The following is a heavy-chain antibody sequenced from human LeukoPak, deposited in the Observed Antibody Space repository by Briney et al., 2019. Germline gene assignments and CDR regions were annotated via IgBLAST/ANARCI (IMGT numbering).Heavy chain of an antibody. Sequence: PSETLSLTCTVAGGSISSYYWSWIRQPPGKGLEWIGYIYYSGSTNYNPSLKSRVTISVDTSKNQFSLKLSSVTAADTAVYYCAREPDDYSKNYYDYWGQGTLVTVSS. CDR1: GGSISSYY. CDR3: AREPDDYSKNYYDY. D-gene: IGHD4-11*01. CDR2: IYYSGST. J-gene: IGHJ4*02. V-gene: IGHV4-59*12.